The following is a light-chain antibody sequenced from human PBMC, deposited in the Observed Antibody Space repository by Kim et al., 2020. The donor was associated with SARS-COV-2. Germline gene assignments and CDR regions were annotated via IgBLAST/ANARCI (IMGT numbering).Light chain of an antibody. CDR2: QDS. CDR1: KLGDKY. CDR3: QAWDSSTAHVV. Sequence: PGQTASITCSGDKLGDKYACWYQQTPGQSPVLVIYQDSKRPSGIPERFSGSNSGNTATLTISGTQAMDEADYYCQAWDSSTAHVVFGGGTQLTV. J-gene: IGLJ2*01. V-gene: IGLV3-1*01.